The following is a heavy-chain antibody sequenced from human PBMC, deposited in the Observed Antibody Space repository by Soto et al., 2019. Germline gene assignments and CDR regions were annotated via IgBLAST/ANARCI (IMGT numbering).Heavy chain of an antibody. Sequence: ASVKVSFKTSGYTFTSYGISWVRQAPGQGLEWMGWIGAYNGNTNYAQKLQGRVTMTTDTSTSTAYMELRSLRSDDTAVYYCASIFGDSRGYGYFDYWGQGTLVTVSS. V-gene: IGHV1-18*01. CDR1: GYTFTSYG. J-gene: IGHJ4*02. D-gene: IGHD3-22*01. CDR2: IGAYNGNT. CDR3: ASIFGDSRGYGYFDY.